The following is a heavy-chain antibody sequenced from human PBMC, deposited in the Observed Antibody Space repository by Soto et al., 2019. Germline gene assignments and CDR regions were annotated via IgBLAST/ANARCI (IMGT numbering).Heavy chain of an antibody. D-gene: IGHD4-17*01. J-gene: IGHJ4*02. Sequence: QVQLVESGGGVVQPGRSLGLSCVASGFTFSSNAMHWVRQAPGKGLEWVALISYDGNNKYYADFVKGRFTISRDNSKNTLFLQMNSLRVEDTAVSYCAADEYGDGGGYWGQGTLVTVSS. V-gene: IGHV3-30-3*01. CDR3: AADEYGDGGGY. CDR1: GFTFSSNA. CDR2: ISYDGNNK.